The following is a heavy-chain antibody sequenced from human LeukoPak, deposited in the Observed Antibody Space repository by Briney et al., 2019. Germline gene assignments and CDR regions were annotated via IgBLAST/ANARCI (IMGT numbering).Heavy chain of an antibody. J-gene: IGHJ6*03. CDR1: GFTFSSYA. CDR3: AKIPTRLYTSSGKYMDV. Sequence: PGGSLRLSCAATGFTFSSYAMSWVRQAPGKGLEWVSTISASGGSTYFADSVKGQFTISRDNSKNTLYLQMNSLRAEDTAVYYCAKIPTRLYTSSGKYMDVWGKGTTVTVSS. CDR2: ISASGGST. V-gene: IGHV3-23*01. D-gene: IGHD2-2*02.